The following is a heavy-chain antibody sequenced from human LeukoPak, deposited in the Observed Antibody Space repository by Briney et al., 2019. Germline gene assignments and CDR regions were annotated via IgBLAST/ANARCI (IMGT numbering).Heavy chain of an antibody. V-gene: IGHV3-23*01. CDR3: AKDQWWFGESNAFDV. Sequence: GGSLRLSCAASGFTFSSYEMNWVRQAPGKGLEWVSAISGSGGSTYYADSVKGRFTISRDNSKNTLYLQMNSLRAEDTAVYYCAKDQWWFGESNAFDVWGQGTVVTVSS. CDR2: ISGSGGST. J-gene: IGHJ3*01. D-gene: IGHD3-10*01. CDR1: GFTFSSYE.